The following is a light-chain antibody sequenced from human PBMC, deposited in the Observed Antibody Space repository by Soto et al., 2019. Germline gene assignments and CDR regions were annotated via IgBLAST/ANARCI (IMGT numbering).Light chain of an antibody. CDR2: QVT. CDR1: SSDVGGYHL. Sequence: QSALTQPASVSGSPGQSITISCTGTSSDVGGYHLVSWYQQHPDKAPKLIIYQVTKRPSGISNRFSGSQSGNTASLTISGLQAEDEADYYCCSYAGSSTFAFGGGTKVTVL. J-gene: IGLJ3*02. V-gene: IGLV2-23*02. CDR3: CSYAGSSTFA.